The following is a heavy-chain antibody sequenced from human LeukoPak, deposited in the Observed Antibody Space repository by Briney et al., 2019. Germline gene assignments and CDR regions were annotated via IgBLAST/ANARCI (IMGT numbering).Heavy chain of an antibody. CDR1: RFTFSSYG. Sequence: PGGSLRLSCAASRFTFSSYGMHWVRQAPGKGLEWVAVIWYDGSNKYYADSLKGRFTISRDNSKNTLYLQMNSLRAEDTAVYYCARDRGFIVVVPAAFDYWGQGTLVTVSS. CDR3: ARDRGFIVVVPAAFDY. CDR2: IWYDGSNK. J-gene: IGHJ4*02. D-gene: IGHD2-2*01. V-gene: IGHV3-33*01.